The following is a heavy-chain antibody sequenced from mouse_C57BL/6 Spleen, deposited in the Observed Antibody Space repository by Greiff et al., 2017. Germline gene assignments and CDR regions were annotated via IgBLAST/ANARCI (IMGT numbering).Heavy chain of an antibody. Sequence: QVQLQQPGAELVKPGASVKLSCKASGYTFTSYWMHWVKQRPGQGLEWIGMIHPNSGSTNYNEKFKSKATLTVDKSSSTAYMQLSSLTSEDSAVYYCARVGSSYGYAMDYWGQGTSVTVSS. CDR1: GYTFTSYW. J-gene: IGHJ4*01. CDR3: ARVGSSYGYAMDY. D-gene: IGHD1-1*01. V-gene: IGHV1-64*01. CDR2: IHPNSGST.